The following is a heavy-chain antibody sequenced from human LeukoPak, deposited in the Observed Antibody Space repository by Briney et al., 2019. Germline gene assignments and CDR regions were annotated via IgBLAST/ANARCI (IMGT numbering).Heavy chain of an antibody. CDR2: ISYDGSNK. CDR1: GFTFSSYG. V-gene: IGHV3-30*18. CDR3: AKDLRYYDSSGYLDY. Sequence: GRSLRLSCAASGFTFSSYGMHWVRQAPGKGLEWVAVISYDGSNKYYADSVKGRFNISRDNSKNTLYLQMNSLRAEDTAVYYCAKDLRYYDSSGYLDYWGQGTLVTVSS. D-gene: IGHD3-22*01. J-gene: IGHJ4*02.